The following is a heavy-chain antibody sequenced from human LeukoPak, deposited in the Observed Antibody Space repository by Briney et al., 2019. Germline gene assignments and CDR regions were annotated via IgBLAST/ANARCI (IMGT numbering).Heavy chain of an antibody. CDR1: GYTFNNHY. Sequence: ASVQVSCKASGYTFNNHYMYWVRQAPGQGLEWMGVINPSGGSTSYAQKFQGRVTMTRDTSTRTVYMEVNSLRSEDTAVYYCARQGTYSSAIGMGYWGQGTLVTVSS. CDR2: INPSGGST. V-gene: IGHV1-46*02. CDR3: ARQGTYSSAIGMGY. D-gene: IGHD6-19*01. J-gene: IGHJ4*02.